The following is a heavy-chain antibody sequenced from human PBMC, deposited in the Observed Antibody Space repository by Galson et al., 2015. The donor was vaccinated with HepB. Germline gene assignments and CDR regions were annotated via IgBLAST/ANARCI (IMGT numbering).Heavy chain of an antibody. V-gene: IGHV3-15*01. CDR3: TTDPSGSYSDY. CDR2: IKSKTDGGTT. D-gene: IGHD1-26*01. CDR1: GFTFSNAW. Sequence: SLRLSCAASGFTFSNAWMSWVRQAPGKGLEWVGRIKSKTDGGTTDYAAPVKGRFTISRDDSKNTLYLQMNSLKTEDTAVYYCTTDPSGSYSDYWGLGTLVTVSS. J-gene: IGHJ4*02.